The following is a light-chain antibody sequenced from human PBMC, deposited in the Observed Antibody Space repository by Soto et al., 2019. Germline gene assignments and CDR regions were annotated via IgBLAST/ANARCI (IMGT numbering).Light chain of an antibody. CDR1: QTLTNSY. Sequence: EIVLTQSPGTLALSPGERATLSCRASQTLTNSYLAWYQQKPGQSPRLLISVASSRATGIQDRFSGSGSGTDFTLTISRLEPEDFALYYCQQYVSSPLTFGQGTKVEIK. J-gene: IGKJ1*01. V-gene: IGKV3-20*01. CDR3: QQYVSSPLT. CDR2: VAS.